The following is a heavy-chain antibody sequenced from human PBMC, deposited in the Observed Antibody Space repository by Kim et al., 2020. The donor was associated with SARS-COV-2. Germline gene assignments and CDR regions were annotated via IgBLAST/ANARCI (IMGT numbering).Heavy chain of an antibody. J-gene: IGHJ4*02. D-gene: IGHD3-22*01. V-gene: IGHV3-33*03. Sequence: KGRFTISRDKSKNTLYLQMNSLRAEDTAVYYCAKDSGYYDSSGYWYYFDYWGQGTLVTVSS. CDR3: AKDSGYYDSSGYWYYFDY.